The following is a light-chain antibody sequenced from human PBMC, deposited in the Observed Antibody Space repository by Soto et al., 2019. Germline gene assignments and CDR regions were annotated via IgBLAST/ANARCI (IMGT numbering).Light chain of an antibody. CDR1: SSDVGGYDY. J-gene: IGLJ1*01. V-gene: IGLV2-8*01. Sequence: QSVLTQPPSASGSPGQSVTISCTGTSSDVGGYDYVSWYQQHPGKAPKLMIYEVTIRPSGVSDRFSGSKSGNTASLIVSGLQAEDEADYYCSSYTGGNPSYVFGTGTKLTVL. CDR3: SSYTGGNPSYV. CDR2: EVT.